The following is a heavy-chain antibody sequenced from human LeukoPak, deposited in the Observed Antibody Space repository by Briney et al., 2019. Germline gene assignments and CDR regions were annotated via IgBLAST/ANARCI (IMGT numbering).Heavy chain of an antibody. V-gene: IGHV4-61*02. CDR3: ARVFDL. CDR2: IYTSGTT. J-gene: IGHJ5*02. CDR1: GGSMSSDSYY. Sequence: SQTLSLTCTVSGGSMSSDSYYWNWIRQPAGKGLEWIGRIYTSGTTNYNPSLKSRVTISVDTSKNQFSLKLSSVTAADPAVYYCARVFDLWGQGTLVTVSS.